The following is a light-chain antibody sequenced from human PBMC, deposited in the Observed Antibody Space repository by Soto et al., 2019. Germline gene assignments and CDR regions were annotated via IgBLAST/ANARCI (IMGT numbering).Light chain of an antibody. V-gene: IGKV1-27*01. Sequence: DIQVAQFPSSPSASVGDRVTITCRASQAIGNYLAWYQQKPGKVPKLLIYAASTLQSGVPSRFSGSRSGTDFTLTVSSLQPEDVATYYCQKYNGVPLSFGPGTKVDIK. CDR1: QAIGNY. CDR3: QKYNGVPLS. CDR2: AAS. J-gene: IGKJ3*01.